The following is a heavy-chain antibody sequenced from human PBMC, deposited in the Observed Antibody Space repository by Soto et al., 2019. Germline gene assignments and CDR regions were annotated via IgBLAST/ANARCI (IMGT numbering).Heavy chain of an antibody. CDR2: IYWDDDK. CDR1: GFSLSTSGVG. D-gene: IGHD6-19*01. J-gene: IGHJ5*02. Sequence: SGPTLVKPTQTLTLTCTFSGFSLSTSGVGVGWIRQPPGKALEWLALIYWDDDKRYSPSLKSRLTITKDTSKNQVVLTMTNMDPVDTATYYCAHAPNSYSSGWYLGLAWFDPWGQGTLVTVSS. V-gene: IGHV2-5*02. CDR3: AHAPNSYSSGWYLGLAWFDP.